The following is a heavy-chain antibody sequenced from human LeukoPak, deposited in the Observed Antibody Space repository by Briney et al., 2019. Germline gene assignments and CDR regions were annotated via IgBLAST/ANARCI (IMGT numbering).Heavy chain of an antibody. CDR1: GFTFSRYG. D-gene: IGHD2-2*01. CDR3: AKSGAYCSSTSCNYFDY. V-gene: IGHV3-30*18. J-gene: IGHJ4*02. Sequence: GGSLRLSCAASGFTFSRYGMHWVRQAPGKGLEWVAVISYDGSNKYYAESVKGRFTISRDNSKNTLYLQMNSLRAEDTAVYYCAKSGAYCSSTSCNYFDYWGQGTLVTVSS. CDR2: ISYDGSNK.